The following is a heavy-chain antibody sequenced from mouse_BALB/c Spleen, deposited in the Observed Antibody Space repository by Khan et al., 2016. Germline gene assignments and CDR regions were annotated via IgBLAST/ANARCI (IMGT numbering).Heavy chain of an antibody. V-gene: IGHV1-54*01. CDR1: GYAFTKYL. J-gene: IGHJ4*01. CDR3: ARSNSNVLFAMGY. Sequence: QVQLKQSGAELVRPGTSVKVSCKASGYAFTKYLIEWVKQRPGQGLEWIGVLNPGSGGTNYNEAFKGKATLTADKSSSTAYMQLSSLTSDESAVYFCARSNSNVLFAMGYWGQGTSVTVSS. CDR2: LNPGSGGT. D-gene: IGHD2-5*01.